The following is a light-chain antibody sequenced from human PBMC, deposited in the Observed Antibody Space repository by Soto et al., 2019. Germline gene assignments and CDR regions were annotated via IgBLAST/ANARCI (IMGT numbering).Light chain of an antibody. V-gene: IGKV1-9*01. CDR1: QGISTF. CDR3: QQVISYPPG. J-gene: IGKJ3*01. Sequence: DIQLTQSPSFLSASVGDRVTITCRASQGISTFLAWYQQRPGKAPKLLIYAASTLQSGVPSRLSGSGSGTEFTLTISSLQPEDFPTYYCQQVISYPPGFGPGTKVDIK. CDR2: AAS.